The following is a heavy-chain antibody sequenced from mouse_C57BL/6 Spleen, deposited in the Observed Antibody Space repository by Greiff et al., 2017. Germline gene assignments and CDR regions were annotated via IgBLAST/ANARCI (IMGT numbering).Heavy chain of an antibody. CDR3: ARGDWQLQTWFAY. J-gene: IGHJ3*01. CDR2: INPNNGGT. CDR1: GYTFTDYN. V-gene: IGHV1-22*01. D-gene: IGHD6-1*01. Sequence: EVQLQQSGPELVKPGASVKMSCKASGYTFTDYNMHWVKQSHGKSLEWIGYINPNNGGTSYNQKFKGKATLTVNKSSSTAYMELRSLTSEDSAVYYCARGDWQLQTWFAYWGQGTLVTVSA.